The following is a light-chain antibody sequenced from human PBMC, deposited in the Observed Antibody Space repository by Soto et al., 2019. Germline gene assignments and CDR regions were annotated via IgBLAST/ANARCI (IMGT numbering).Light chain of an antibody. CDR1: KNDIGVYDF. V-gene: IGLV2-8*01. J-gene: IGLJ1*01. CDR3: KSYADGSIYF. Sequence: QSALTQPPSASGSPGQSVTISCTGTKNDIGVYDFVSWYQHHPGKAPRLIIYEVVQRPSGVPDRFSGSKSGNTASLTVSGLQAADEADYFCKSYADGSIYFFGTGTKVTVL. CDR2: EVV.